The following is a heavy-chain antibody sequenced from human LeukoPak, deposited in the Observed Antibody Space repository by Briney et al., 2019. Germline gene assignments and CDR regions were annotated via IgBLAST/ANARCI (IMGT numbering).Heavy chain of an antibody. V-gene: IGHV3-20*04. CDR1: GFTFDDYG. CDR2: INWNGGST. J-gene: IGHJ4*02. CDR3: SRGYSSGWLYDY. Sequence: GGSLRLSCAASGFTFDDYGMSWVRQAPGKGLEWVSGINWNGGSTGYADSVKGRFTISRDNAKNSLYLQMNSLRAEDTALYYCSRGYSSGWLYDYWGQGTLVTVSS. D-gene: IGHD6-19*01.